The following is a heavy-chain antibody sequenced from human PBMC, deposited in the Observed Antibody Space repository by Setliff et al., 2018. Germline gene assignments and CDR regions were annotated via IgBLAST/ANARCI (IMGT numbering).Heavy chain of an antibody. Sequence: SETLSLTCTVSGGSISTNSYYWGWIRQPPGKGLEWIGSMYFSGSAYYNPSLKSRVTMSIDKSKNEFSLKMSSVTAADTAVYYCARAPRYFDSTGSYFDGWGQGTLVTVSS. CDR1: GGSISTNSYY. CDR2: MYFSGSA. V-gene: IGHV4-39*07. D-gene: IGHD3-22*01. CDR3: ARAPRYFDSTGSYFDG. J-gene: IGHJ4*02.